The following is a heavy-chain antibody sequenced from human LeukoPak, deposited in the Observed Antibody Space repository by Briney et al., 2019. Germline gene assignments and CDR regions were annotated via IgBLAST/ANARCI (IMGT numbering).Heavy chain of an antibody. CDR1: GFTFSNYA. D-gene: IGHD2-21*02. CDR3: TTSTNCGGDCYSGRDFDY. V-gene: IGHV3-30*03. Sequence: GRSLRLSCAASGFTFSNYAMHWVRQAPGKGLEWVALISYDGSNKYYADSVKGRFTISRDDSKNTLYLQMNSLKTEDTAVYYCTTSTNCGGDCYSGRDFDYWGQGTLVTVSS. CDR2: ISYDGSNK. J-gene: IGHJ4*02.